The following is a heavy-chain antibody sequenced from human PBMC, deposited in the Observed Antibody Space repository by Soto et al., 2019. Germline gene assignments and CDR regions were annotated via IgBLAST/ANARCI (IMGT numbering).Heavy chain of an antibody. J-gene: IGHJ4*02. Sequence: GGSLRLSCAASGFTFSNAWMSWVRQAPGKGLEWVGRIKSKTDGGTTDYAAPVKGRFTISRDDSKTTLYLQMNSLKTEDTAVYYCTRESETGTVDYYFDYWGQGTLVTVSS. CDR1: GFTFSNAW. D-gene: IGHD1-1*01. CDR2: IKSKTDGGTT. V-gene: IGHV3-15*01. CDR3: TRESETGTVDYYFDY.